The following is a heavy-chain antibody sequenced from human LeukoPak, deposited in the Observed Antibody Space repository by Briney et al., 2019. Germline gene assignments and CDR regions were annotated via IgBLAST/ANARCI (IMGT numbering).Heavy chain of an antibody. CDR3: ARVATGRAAAKPIDY. CDR2: INPNSGGT. Sequence: ASVKVSCKASGYTFTGYYMHWVRQAPGQGLEWMGRINPNSGGTNYAQKFQGRVTMTRDTSISTAYMELSGLRSDDTAVYYCARVATGRAAAKPIDYWGQGTLVTVSS. CDR1: GYTFTGYY. V-gene: IGHV1-2*06. J-gene: IGHJ4*02. D-gene: IGHD6-13*01.